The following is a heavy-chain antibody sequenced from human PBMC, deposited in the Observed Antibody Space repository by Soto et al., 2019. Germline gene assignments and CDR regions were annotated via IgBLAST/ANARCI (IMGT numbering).Heavy chain of an antibody. CDR3: ARAGPVAGNHAFDI. V-gene: IGHV1-69*06. D-gene: IGHD6-19*01. Sequence: QVQLVQSGAEVKKPGSSVNVSCKASGGSFSSYAISWVRQAPVQGLEWMGGIIPIFGTATYAQKFQGRVTIIADKSTSTAYMELSSLRSEDTAVYYCARAGPVAGNHAFDIWGQGTLVTVSS. CDR2: IIPIFGTA. CDR1: GGSFSSYA. J-gene: IGHJ3*02.